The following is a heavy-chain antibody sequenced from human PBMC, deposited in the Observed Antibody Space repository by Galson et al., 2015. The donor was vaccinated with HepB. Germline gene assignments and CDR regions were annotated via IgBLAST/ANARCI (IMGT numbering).Heavy chain of an antibody. Sequence: SLRLSCAVSELSVGSNYMSWVRQAPGKGLEWVSSISSSSSYIYYADSVKGRFTISRDNAKNSLYLQMNSLRAEDTAVYYCARGLNIWGQGTMVTVSS. J-gene: IGHJ3*02. CDR1: ELSVGSNY. CDR2: ISSSSSYI. CDR3: ARGLNI. V-gene: IGHV3-21*01.